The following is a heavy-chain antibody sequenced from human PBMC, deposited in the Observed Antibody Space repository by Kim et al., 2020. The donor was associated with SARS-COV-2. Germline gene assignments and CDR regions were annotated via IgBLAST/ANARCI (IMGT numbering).Heavy chain of an antibody. Sequence: GGSLRLSCAASGFTFSHYAMHWVRQAPGKGLEWVALISYDSSETYYGDPVKGRFTVSRDNSKNTVYLQMSSLRTEDTAVYYCARDQNWRYYYDHWGQGALVTVSS. CDR1: GFTFSHYA. CDR3: ARDQNWRYYYDH. CDR2: ISYDSSET. D-gene: IGHD1-1*01. J-gene: IGHJ4*02. V-gene: IGHV3-30*04.